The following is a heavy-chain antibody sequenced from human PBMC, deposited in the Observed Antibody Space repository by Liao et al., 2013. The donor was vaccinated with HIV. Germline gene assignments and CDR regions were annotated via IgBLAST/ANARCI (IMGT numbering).Heavy chain of an antibody. CDR3: ARDWDRAGIIVGTFDY. D-gene: IGHD3-16*02. CDR1: GVSINSPSYY. CDR2: THFTGNT. Sequence: QVQLQESGPGLVKPSETLSLTCSVSGVSINSPSYYWSWIRQSPGKGPQWLGTTHFTGNTDYNPSLNSRVSISLDTSKRQLSLRVTSVTAADTAVYYCARDWDRAGIIVGTFDYWGQGALVTVSS. V-gene: IGHV4-39*07. J-gene: IGHJ4*02.